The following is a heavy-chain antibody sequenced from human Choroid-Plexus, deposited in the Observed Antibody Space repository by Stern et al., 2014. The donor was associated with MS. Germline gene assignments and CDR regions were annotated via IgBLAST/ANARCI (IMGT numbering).Heavy chain of an antibody. CDR1: GFTFGSCA. D-gene: IGHD2/OR15-2a*01. CDR3: AKDRQYLTYFFDH. J-gene: IGHJ5*02. V-gene: IGHV3-30*18. Sequence: VQLVESGGGVVQHGRPLRLSCVASGFTFGSCAMHWVRQAPGKGLEWGAGVSYDGSNKYYADSVKGRFTISRDNSQNTLYMQMSSLRPEDTAVYYCAKDRQYLTYFFDHWGQGSLVTVSS. CDR2: VSYDGSNK.